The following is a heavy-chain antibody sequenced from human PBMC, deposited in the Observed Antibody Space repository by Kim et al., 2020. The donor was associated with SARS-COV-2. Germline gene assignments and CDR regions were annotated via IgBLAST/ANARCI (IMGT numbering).Heavy chain of an antibody. CDR1: GFTFSSYA. J-gene: IGHJ5*02. CDR2: ISGSGGST. V-gene: IGHV3-23*01. CDR3: AKVGHTVTTSSYNWFDP. D-gene: IGHD4-17*01. Sequence: GGSLRLSCAASGFTFSSYAMSWVRQAPGKGLEWVSAISGSGGSTYYADSVKGRFTISRDNSKNTLYLQMNSLRAEDTAVYYCAKVGHTVTTSSYNWFDPWGQGTLVTVYS.